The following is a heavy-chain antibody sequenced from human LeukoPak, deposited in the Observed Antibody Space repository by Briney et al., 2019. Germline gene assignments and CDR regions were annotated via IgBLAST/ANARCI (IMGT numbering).Heavy chain of an antibody. D-gene: IGHD6-13*01. CDR2: ISSGSNTI. J-gene: IGHJ4*02. CDR1: GFTFNTYS. V-gene: IGHV3-48*04. Sequence: GGSLRLSCAASGFTFNTYSMNWVRQAPGKGLEWISYISSGSNTIYYADSVKGRFTISRDNAKNSLYLQMNSLRAEDTAVYYCARAAIAAAGGIDYWGQGTLVTVSS. CDR3: ARAAIAAAGGIDY.